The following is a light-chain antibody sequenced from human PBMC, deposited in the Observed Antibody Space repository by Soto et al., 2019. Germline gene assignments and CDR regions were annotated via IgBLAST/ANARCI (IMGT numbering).Light chain of an antibody. J-gene: IGLJ3*02. CDR1: SGSVSTNFY. V-gene: IGLV8-61*01. Sequence: QTVVTQEPSLSVSPGGTVTLTSGLSSGSVSTNFYPSWYQQTPGQAPRTLIYSTNTRSSGVHDRFSGSILGNKAALTITGAQADDECDYYCVLYMGDGTWMFGGGTKVTVL. CDR2: STN. CDR3: VLYMGDGTWM.